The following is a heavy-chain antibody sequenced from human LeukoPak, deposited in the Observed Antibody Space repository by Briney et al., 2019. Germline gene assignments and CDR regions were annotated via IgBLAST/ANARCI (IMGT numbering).Heavy chain of an antibody. CDR1: GGSISSYY. Sequence: LSLTCTVSGGSISSYYWSWVRQAPGKGLEWVAVISYDGSNKYYADSVKGRFTISRDNSKNTLYLQMNSLRAEDTAVYYCARDTAAVGATTHWFDPWGQGTLVTVSS. CDR3: ARDTAAVGATTHWFDP. D-gene: IGHD1-26*01. CDR2: ISYDGSNK. V-gene: IGHV3-30-3*01. J-gene: IGHJ5*02.